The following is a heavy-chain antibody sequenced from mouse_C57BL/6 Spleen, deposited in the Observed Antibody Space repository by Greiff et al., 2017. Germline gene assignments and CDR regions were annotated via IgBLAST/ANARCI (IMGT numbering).Heavy chain of an antibody. CDR1: GYTFTSYW. CDR3: ARWDYYGSSYPFDY. CDR2: IHPNSGST. J-gene: IGHJ2*01. V-gene: IGHV1-64*01. D-gene: IGHD1-1*01. Sequence: QVQLQQPGAELVKPGASVKLSCKASGYTFTSYWMHWVKQRPGQGLEWIGMIHPNSGSTNYNEKFKSKATLTVDKSSSTAYMQLSSLTSEDSAVYYCARWDYYGSSYPFDYWGQGTTLTVSS.